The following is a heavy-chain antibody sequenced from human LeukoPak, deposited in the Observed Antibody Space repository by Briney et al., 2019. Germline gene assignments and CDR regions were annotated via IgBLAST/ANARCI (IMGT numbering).Heavy chain of an antibody. V-gene: IGHV4-34*01. Sequence: SETLSLTCAVYGGSFSGYYWSWNRQPPGKGLEWIGEINHSGSTNYNPSLKSRVTISVDTSKNQFSLKLSSVTAADTAVYYCASFTYGFDYWGQGTLVTVSS. CDR2: INHSGST. D-gene: IGHD3-16*01. J-gene: IGHJ4*02. CDR3: ASFTYGFDY. CDR1: GGSFSGYY.